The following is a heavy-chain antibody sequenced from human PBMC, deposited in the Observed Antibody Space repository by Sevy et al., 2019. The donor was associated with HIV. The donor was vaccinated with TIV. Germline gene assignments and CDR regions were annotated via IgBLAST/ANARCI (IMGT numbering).Heavy chain of an antibody. J-gene: IGHJ4*02. CDR1: GDSISSYVYY. CDR2: IYYSGSP. D-gene: IGHD4-4*01. V-gene: IGHV4-31*03. CDR3: ARLWETTFDF. Sequence: SETLSLTCTVSGDSISSYVYYWAWIRHHPGKGLEWIGHIYYSGSPYYSPSLKSRLSISADTSKNQFSLRLSSVTAADTAVYYCARLWETTFDFWGQGALVTVSS.